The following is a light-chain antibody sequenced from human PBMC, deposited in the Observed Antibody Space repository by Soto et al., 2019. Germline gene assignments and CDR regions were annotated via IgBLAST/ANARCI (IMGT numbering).Light chain of an antibody. J-gene: IGLJ2*01. V-gene: IGLV2-14*01. Sequence: QSALTQPASVSALPGQSITISCTGTGSDVGSYHSVSWYQQHSGRAPRLVIFEVDNRPSGISNRFSGSKSGNTASLTISGLRGEDEADYYCSSHTATSTVIFGGGTKVTVL. CDR1: GSDVGSYHS. CDR2: EVD. CDR3: SSHTATSTVI.